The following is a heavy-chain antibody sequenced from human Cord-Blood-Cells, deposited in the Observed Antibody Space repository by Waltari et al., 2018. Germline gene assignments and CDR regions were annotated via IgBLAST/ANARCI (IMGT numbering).Heavy chain of an antibody. J-gene: IGHJ4*02. V-gene: IGHV3-30-3*01. CDR1: GFTFSSYA. CDR2: ISYDGSNK. Sequence: QVQLVESGGGVVQPGRSLRLSCAASGFTFSSYAMHWVRQAPGKGREWVAVISYDGSNKYYADSVKGRFTISRDNSKNTLYLQMNSLRAEDTAVYYCARGPITGVDYCGQGTLVTVSS. D-gene: IGHD1-20*01. CDR3: ARGPITGVDY.